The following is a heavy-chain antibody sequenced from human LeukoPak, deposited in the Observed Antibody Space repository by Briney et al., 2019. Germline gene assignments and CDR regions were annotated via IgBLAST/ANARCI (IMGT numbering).Heavy chain of an antibody. CDR3: ARRYAQIFDY. Sequence: GGSLRLSCAASGFTFSNAWMSWVRQAPGKGLEWVGRIKSKTDGGTTDYAAPVKGRFTISRDDSKNTPYLQVNSLRAEDTAVYYCARRYAQIFDYWGQGTLVTVSS. D-gene: IGHD2-2*01. J-gene: IGHJ4*02. V-gene: IGHV3-15*01. CDR2: IKSKTDGGTT. CDR1: GFTFSNAW.